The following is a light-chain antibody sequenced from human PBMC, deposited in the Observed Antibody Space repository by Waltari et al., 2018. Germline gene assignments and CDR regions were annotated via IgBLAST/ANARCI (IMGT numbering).Light chain of an antibody. CDR1: SSNIGTTY. Sequence: QSVLTPPPSASGTPGQRVTISCSGSSSNIGTTYVSWYHQVPGTAPKLLMYRSNQRPAGVPDRFSGSKAGTSASLAISGLRSGDEADFYCAAWDDSLSGPGVFGGGTKLTVL. CDR3: AAWDDSLSGPGV. CDR2: RSN. J-gene: IGLJ3*02. V-gene: IGLV1-47*01.